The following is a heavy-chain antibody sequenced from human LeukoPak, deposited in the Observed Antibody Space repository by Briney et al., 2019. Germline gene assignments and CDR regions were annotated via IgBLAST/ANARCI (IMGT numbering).Heavy chain of an antibody. J-gene: IGHJ4*02. D-gene: IGHD3-22*01. V-gene: IGHV3-21*01. CDR2: ISRSSNYK. Sequence: TGGSLRLSCAASGFTFSSYSMNWVRQAPGKGLEWVSSISRSSNYKYYADSVKGRFTISRDNAKNSLYLQMNSLRAEDTALYYCASSRYDSSGYYGIIGYWGQGTLVTVSS. CDR1: GFTFSSYS. CDR3: ASSRYDSSGYYGIIGY.